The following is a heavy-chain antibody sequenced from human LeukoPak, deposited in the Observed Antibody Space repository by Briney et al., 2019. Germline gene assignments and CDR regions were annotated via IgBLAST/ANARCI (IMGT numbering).Heavy chain of an antibody. V-gene: IGHV6-1*01. J-gene: IGHJ4*02. CDR3: ARGEVTYRIVARLDY. CDR2: TYYRSKWYN. CDR1: VDIVSGKSAA. D-gene: IGHD6-6*01. Sequence: KPSRTLSLTCAISVDIVSGKSAAWTWSRQSASRGLELRVRTYYRSKWYNDYAVSVKSRITINPDTSKNKFSLQLKSVTPEDTAVYYCARGEVTYRIVARLDYWGQGTLVTASS.